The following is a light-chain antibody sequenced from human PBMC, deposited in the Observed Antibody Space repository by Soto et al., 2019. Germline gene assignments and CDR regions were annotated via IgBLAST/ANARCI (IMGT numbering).Light chain of an antibody. Sequence: VMTQSPAPLAVSPGERVTLSCRASQTVHSNLAWYQQRPGQSPSLLITYASTRATGIPARFSGSGSRTEFTLTISSLPSEDSGVYYCQHYSNWPQTFGHGTQVEIK. CDR2: YAS. J-gene: IGKJ3*01. CDR1: QTVHSN. CDR3: QHYSNWPQT. V-gene: IGKV3-15*01.